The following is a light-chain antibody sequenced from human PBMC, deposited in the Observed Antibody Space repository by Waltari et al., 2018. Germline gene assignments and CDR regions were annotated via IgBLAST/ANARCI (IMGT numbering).Light chain of an antibody. CDR2: GAS. CDR3: QQYSYSPNT. CDR1: QSVSSSY. Sequence: EIVLTQSPGTLSLSPGERATLSCRASQSVSSSYLACYQQKPGQAPRLLIFGASNRATGIPDRFSGSGSGTDFTLTISRLEPEDFAVYFCQQYSYSPNTFGQGTKLEI. J-gene: IGKJ2*01. V-gene: IGKV3-20*01.